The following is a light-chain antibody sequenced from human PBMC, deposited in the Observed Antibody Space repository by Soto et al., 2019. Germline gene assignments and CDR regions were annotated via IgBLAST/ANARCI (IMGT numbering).Light chain of an antibody. CDR3: AAWDDSLGDVV. V-gene: IGLV1-36*01. CDR2: YDD. J-gene: IGLJ2*01. CDR1: SSNIGNNA. Sequence: QAVVTQPPSVSEAPRQRVTISCSGSSSNIGNNAVNWYQQLPGKAPKLLIYYDDLLPSGVSDRFSGSKSGTSASLAISGLQSEDEADYYCAAWDDSLGDVVFGGGTKLTVL.